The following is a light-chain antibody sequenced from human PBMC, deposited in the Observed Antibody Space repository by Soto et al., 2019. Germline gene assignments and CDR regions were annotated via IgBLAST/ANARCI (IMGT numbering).Light chain of an antibody. V-gene: IGKV1-33*01. Sequence: DVQMTQSPSSLSASVGDRVTITCQASQDISTYLNWYQQKPGKAPELLIFDASYLQTGVASRFSGSGSGTDFTLTISSLQPEDIATYYCQQYVNVPPYPFGQGTKLEI. CDR2: DAS. CDR3: QQYVNVPPYP. CDR1: QDISTY. J-gene: IGKJ2*01.